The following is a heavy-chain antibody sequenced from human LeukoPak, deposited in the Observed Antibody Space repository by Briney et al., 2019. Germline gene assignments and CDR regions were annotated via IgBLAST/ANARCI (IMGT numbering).Heavy chain of an antibody. CDR3: AGDSSSWYDDAFDI. CDR1: GFTFSSYS. Sequence: GGSLRLSCAASGFTFSSYSMNWVRQAPGKGLEWVSSISSSSSYIYYADSVKGRFTISGDNAKNSLYLQMNSLRAEDTAVYYCAGDSSSWYDDAFDIWGQGTMVTVSS. V-gene: IGHV3-21*01. CDR2: ISSSSSYI. J-gene: IGHJ3*02. D-gene: IGHD6-13*01.